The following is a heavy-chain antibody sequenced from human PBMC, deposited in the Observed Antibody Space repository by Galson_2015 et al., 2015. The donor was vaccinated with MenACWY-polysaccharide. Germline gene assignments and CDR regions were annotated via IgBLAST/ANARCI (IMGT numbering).Heavy chain of an antibody. V-gene: IGHV3-7*01. D-gene: IGHD1-1*01. CDR1: GFTFNGFW. Sequence: SLRLSCAASGFTFNGFWLSWVRQAPGKGLEWVANINQYGSEKYYVDSVKGRFTISRDNAKNSLYLQMNSLRAEDTAVYYCARDGGRTIGTTQRGYWGQGTLVTVPS. J-gene: IGHJ4*02. CDR2: INQYGSEK. CDR3: ARDGGRTIGTTQRGY.